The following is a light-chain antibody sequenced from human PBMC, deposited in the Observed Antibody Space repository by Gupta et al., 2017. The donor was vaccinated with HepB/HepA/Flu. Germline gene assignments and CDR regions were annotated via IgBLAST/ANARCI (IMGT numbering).Light chain of an antibody. V-gene: IGLV4-69*01. J-gene: IGLJ2*01. CDR1: SGHSSYA. Sequence: QVVLSQSPSASAPLGASVQRNRPPSSGHSSYAIAWHQQQPQKGPRFLMKLNSDGSHSKGDGIPDRFSGSSSGAERSLTISSLQSEDEADYYCQTWGAGIVVFGGGTKLTVL. CDR3: QTWGAGIVV. CDR2: LNSDGSH.